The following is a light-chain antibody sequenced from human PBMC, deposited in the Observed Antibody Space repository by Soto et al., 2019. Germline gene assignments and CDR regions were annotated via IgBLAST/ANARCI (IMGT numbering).Light chain of an antibody. J-gene: IGLJ1*01. Sequence: QSVLTQPASVSGSPGQSITISFPGTSSDFFGYNYVSWYQHHPGKAPKLIIYDVSNRPSGVSNRFSGSKSGNTASLTISGLQPEDEADYYCSSYTTSNTRQIVFGTGTKVTVL. V-gene: IGLV2-14*03. CDR1: SSDFFGYNY. CDR2: DVS. CDR3: SSYTTSNTRQIV.